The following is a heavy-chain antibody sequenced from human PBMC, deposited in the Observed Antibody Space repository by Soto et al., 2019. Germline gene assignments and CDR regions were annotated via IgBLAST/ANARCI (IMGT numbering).Heavy chain of an antibody. V-gene: IGHV1-69*13. CDR3: ARGFNSITMVRGVTNWFVP. J-gene: IGHJ5*02. Sequence: GASVKVSCKASGGTFSSYAISWVRQAPGQGLEWMGGIIPIFGTANYAQKFQGRVTITADESTSTAYMELSSLRSEDTAVYYCARGFNSITMVRGVTNWFVPWGQGTLDTVSS. D-gene: IGHD3-10*01. CDR1: GGTFSSYA. CDR2: IIPIFGTA.